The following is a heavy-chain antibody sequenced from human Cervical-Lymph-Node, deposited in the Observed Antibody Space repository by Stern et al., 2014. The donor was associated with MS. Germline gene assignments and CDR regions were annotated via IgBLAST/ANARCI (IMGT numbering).Heavy chain of an antibody. V-gene: IGHV1-69*06. CDR2: IIPSFGTT. CDR3: ARARPATDY. Sequence: VQLLQSGAEVKKPGSSVKVSCKASGGTFSSYVISWVRQAPGQGLEWMGGIIPSFGTTNYAQKFQGRVTIPAKKPPSTAYMDLNSLRSEDTAVYYCARARPATDYWGQGTLVTVSS. CDR1: GGTFSSYV. J-gene: IGHJ4*02.